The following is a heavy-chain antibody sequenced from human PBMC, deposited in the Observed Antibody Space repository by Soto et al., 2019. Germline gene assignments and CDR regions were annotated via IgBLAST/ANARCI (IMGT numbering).Heavy chain of an antibody. J-gene: IGHJ4*02. V-gene: IGHV3-7*05. Sequence: EVQLVESGGGLVQPGGSLRLSCAASGFTFSSYWMSWVRQAPGKGLEWVANIKHDGSAKYYVDSVKVRFTISRDNAKNALYLQLNRLRAEDTAVYYCARDSPPLLLWFGAPSDYWGQGTLVTVSS. D-gene: IGHD3-10*01. CDR1: GFTFSSYW. CDR3: ARDSPPLLLWFGAPSDY. CDR2: IKHDGSAK.